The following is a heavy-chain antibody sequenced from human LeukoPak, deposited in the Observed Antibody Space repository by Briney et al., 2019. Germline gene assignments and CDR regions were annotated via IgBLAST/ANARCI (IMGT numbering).Heavy chain of an antibody. V-gene: IGHV4-4*09. CDR2: IHTSGST. J-gene: IGHJ6*03. CDR3: ARLPAAYYYYMDV. D-gene: IGHD6-25*01. CDR1: GGSINNYY. Sequence: SETLSLTCTVSGGSINNYYWSWIRQPPGKGLEWIGYIHTSGSTNYNPSLKSRVTISLDTPKNQLSLKLRSVTAADTAVYYRARLPAAYYYYMDVWGKGTTVTVSS.